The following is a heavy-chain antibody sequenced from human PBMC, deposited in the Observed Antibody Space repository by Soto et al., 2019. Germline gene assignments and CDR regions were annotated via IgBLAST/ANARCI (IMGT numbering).Heavy chain of an antibody. D-gene: IGHD3-9*01. CDR2: ITGSGTGT. CDR1: GFTFNNYA. V-gene: IGHV3-23*01. CDR3: AKDGRYFDWLLSSEAFDI. Sequence: GGSLRLSCAASGFTFNNYAMTWVRQAPGTGLEWVSTITGSGTGTYYADSVKGRFIISRVNSKNTLYLQMNSLRAEDTAVYYCAKDGRYFDWLLSSEAFDIWGQGTMVTVSS. J-gene: IGHJ3*02.